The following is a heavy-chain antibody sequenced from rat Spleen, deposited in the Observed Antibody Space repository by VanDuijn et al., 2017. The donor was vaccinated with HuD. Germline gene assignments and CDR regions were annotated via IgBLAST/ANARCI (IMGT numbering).Heavy chain of an antibody. CDR3: TTEDYGSPSWFAY. Sequence: EVQLVESGGGLMQPGRSLKLSCVASGFTFSDYNMAWVRQAPGKGLEWVASITNAAGKVHYPDSVKGRFTLSRDNAKSTLFLQMDSLRSEDTATYYCTTEDYGSPSWFAYWGQGTLVTVSS. V-gene: IGHV5-31*01. D-gene: IGHD1-3*01. CDR1: GFTFSDYN. J-gene: IGHJ3*01. CDR2: ITNAAGKV.